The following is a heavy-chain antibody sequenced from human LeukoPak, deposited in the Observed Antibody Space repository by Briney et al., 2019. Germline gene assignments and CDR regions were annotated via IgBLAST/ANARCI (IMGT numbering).Heavy chain of an antibody. Sequence: PSETLSLTCTVSGDSISSYYWSWIRQPAGKGLEWIGRIYISGSTNYNPSLKSRVTMSVDTSKNQFSLKLSSVTAADTAVYYCARDGQTGSYSSGWHGGFDYWGQGTLVTVSS. CDR3: ARDGQTGSYSSGWHGGFDY. J-gene: IGHJ4*02. CDR2: IYISGST. D-gene: IGHD6-19*01. CDR1: GDSISSYY. V-gene: IGHV4-4*07.